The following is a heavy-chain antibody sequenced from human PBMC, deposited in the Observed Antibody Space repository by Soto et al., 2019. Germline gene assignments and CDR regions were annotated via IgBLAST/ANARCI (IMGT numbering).Heavy chain of an antibody. CDR2: ISGSGRDT. Sequence: GGSLRLSCAASGFTFSTYGMSWVRQAPGEGLEWVSAISGSGRDTYYADSVKGRFTISRDNSKNTLYLQMKSLRAEDTALYYCVKDPNCSGGTCYFDPWGQGTLVTVSS. CDR1: GFTFSTYG. J-gene: IGHJ5*02. D-gene: IGHD2-15*01. CDR3: VKDPNCSGGTCYFDP. V-gene: IGHV3-23*01.